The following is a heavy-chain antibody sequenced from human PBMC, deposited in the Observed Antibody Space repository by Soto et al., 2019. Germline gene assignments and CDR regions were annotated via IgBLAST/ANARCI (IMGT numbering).Heavy chain of an antibody. V-gene: IGHV4-34*01. J-gene: IGHJ4*02. Sequence: VQLQQWGAGLLKPSETLSLTCAGNGGSFTGYYWGWVRQPPGKGLEWIGEIKDGGTTNYSPSLRSRVTISADTSKKQFSLKVTSVTAADTAVYYCARGQEGVVATHWDQGTLVTVSS. CDR2: IKDGGTT. D-gene: IGHD2-2*01. CDR1: GGSFTGYY. CDR3: ARGQEGVVATH.